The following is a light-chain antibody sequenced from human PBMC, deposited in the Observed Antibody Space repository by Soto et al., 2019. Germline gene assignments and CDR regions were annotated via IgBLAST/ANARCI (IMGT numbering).Light chain of an antibody. CDR3: HQYGTLPLS. J-gene: IGKJ4*01. V-gene: IGKV3-20*01. CDR2: GAS. CDR1: QSLGSTF. Sequence: EILLTQSPGPLSLSPGDRATLSCRASQSLGSTFLAWYQQKSGQSPRLLIYGASDRATDIPDRFSGSGSGADFTLTISRLEPEDFAVYFCHQYGTLPLSFGGGTKVEIK.